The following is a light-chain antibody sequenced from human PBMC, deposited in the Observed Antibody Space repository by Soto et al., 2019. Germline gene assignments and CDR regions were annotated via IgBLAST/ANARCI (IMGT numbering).Light chain of an antibody. J-gene: IGKJ1*01. V-gene: IGKV3-15*01. CDR1: QSVSSY. CDR3: QQYNNWWT. CDR2: GAS. Sequence: IVLTQSPGTLSLSPGERASLSCRASQSVSSYLAWYQQKPCQAPRLLIYGASTRATGIPARFSGSGSGTEFTLTISSLQSEDFAVYYCQQYNNWWTFGQGTKVDIK.